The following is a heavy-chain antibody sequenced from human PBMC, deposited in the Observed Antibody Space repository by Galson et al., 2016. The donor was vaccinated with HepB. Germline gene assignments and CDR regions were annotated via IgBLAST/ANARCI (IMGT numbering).Heavy chain of an antibody. CDR2: ISGSAYSGVT. V-gene: IGHV3-23*01. D-gene: IGHD6-13*01. CDR1: GFTFSTYA. Sequence: SLRLSCAASGFTFSTYAMSWVRQAPGKRLEWVSVISGSAYSGVTYYADSGGGPFTISRDDSTNTLYLLMNSLTAEAPAVYYCAKSPTWRIATPVDYFDYWGQGTMVTVSS. CDR3: AKSPTWRIATPVDYFDY. J-gene: IGHJ4*02.